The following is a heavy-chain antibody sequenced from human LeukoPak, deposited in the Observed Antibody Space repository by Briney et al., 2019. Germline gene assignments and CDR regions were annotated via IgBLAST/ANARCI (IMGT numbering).Heavy chain of an antibody. CDR2: MNPNSGNT. D-gene: IGHD5-24*01. J-gene: IGHJ4*02. CDR3: ARGTPPSVGDGYNIDY. V-gene: IGHV1-8*01. Sequence: ASVKVSCKDSGYTFTSYDINWVRQAPGQGLEWMGWMNPNSGNTGYVQKFQGRVTMTRYTSISTAYMELSSLRSEDTAVYYCARGTPPSVGDGYNIDYWGQGTLVTVSS. CDR1: GYTFTSYD.